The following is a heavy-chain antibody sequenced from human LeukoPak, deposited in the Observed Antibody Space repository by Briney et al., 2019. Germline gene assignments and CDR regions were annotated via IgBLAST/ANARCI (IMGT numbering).Heavy chain of an antibody. J-gene: IGHJ5*02. V-gene: IGHV4-4*07. Sequence: SETLSLTCTVSGGSISIYHWSWIRQPAGKGLEWIGRIFTSGSTSYNPSLKSRVTISVDKSKNQFSLKLSSVTAADTAVYYCARDLEHCDSTSCHNWFDPWGQGTLVTVSS. CDR2: IFTSGST. D-gene: IGHD2-2*01. CDR1: GGSISIYH. CDR3: ARDLEHCDSTSCHNWFDP.